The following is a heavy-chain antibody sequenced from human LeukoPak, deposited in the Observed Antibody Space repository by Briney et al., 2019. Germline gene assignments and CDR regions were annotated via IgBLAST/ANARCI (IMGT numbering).Heavy chain of an antibody. V-gene: IGHV4-4*02. J-gene: IGHJ4*02. CDR2: VDHTGNT. CDR3: ARNVRFFDS. D-gene: IGHD1-1*01. CDR1: GDSISNSIW. Sequence: SETLSLTCTVSGDSISNSIWWSWLRQPPGKGLEWIGEVDHTGNTNYRPSLDSRVTLPIDTSKNHFSLTLTSVTAADTAVYYCARNVRFFDSWGQGTRVTVSS.